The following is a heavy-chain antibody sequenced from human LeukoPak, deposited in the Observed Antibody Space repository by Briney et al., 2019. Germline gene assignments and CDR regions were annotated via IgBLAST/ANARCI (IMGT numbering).Heavy chain of an antibody. CDR2: ISGGSEDS. CDR3: AKGTLEYCSGGSCYPFDH. J-gene: IGHJ4*02. D-gene: IGHD2-15*01. V-gene: IGHV3-23*01. CDR1: GFTFGGYA. Sequence: GGSLRLSCTASGFTFGGYAMTWVRQAPGKGLEWVSSISGGSEDSYYADSVKGRFTISRDNSRSTLYLQMNSLRADDTAVYYCAKGTLEYCSGGSCYPFDHWGQGTLVTVSS.